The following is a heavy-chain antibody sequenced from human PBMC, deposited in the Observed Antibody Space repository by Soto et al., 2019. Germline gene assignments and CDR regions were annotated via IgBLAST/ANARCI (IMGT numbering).Heavy chain of an antibody. D-gene: IGHD3-16*01. Sequence: ASVKVSCKASGYSFTNYAMNWLRQAPGQRLEWMGWINPGNGNTKYSQKFEGRVFITRDTSATTVHMELSGLRSEDTALYYCAKEGGPWGQGTQVTVSS. J-gene: IGHJ5*02. CDR1: GYSFTNYA. CDR3: AKEGGP. V-gene: IGHV1-3*01. CDR2: INPGNGNT.